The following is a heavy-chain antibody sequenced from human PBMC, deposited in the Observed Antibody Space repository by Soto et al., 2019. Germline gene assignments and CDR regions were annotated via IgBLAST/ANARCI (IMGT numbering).Heavy chain of an antibody. CDR3: GKDLIAAAGSY. J-gene: IGHJ4*02. CDR2: ISGSGGST. D-gene: IGHD6-13*01. Sequence: GGSLRLSCAASGFTFSSYAMSWVRQAPGKGLEWVSAISGSGGSTYYADSVKGRFTISRDNSKNTLYLQMNSLRAEDTAVYDCGKDLIAAAGSYWGQETLVTVSS. CDR1: GFTFSSYA. V-gene: IGHV3-23*01.